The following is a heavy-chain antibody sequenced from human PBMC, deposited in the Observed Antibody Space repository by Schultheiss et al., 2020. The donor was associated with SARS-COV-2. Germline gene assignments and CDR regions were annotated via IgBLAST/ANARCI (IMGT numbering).Heavy chain of an antibody. J-gene: IGHJ3*02. D-gene: IGHD3-3*01. CDR2: ISYDGSNK. Sequence: GGSLRLSCAASGFTFSSYGMHWVRQAPGKGLEWVAVISYDGSNKYYADSVKGRFTISRDQSTNTVYLQMNSLRVEDTGDYYCAKDRRTISGFDIWGQGTMVTVSS. CDR1: GFTFSSYG. CDR3: AKDRRTISGFDI. V-gene: IGHV3-30*18.